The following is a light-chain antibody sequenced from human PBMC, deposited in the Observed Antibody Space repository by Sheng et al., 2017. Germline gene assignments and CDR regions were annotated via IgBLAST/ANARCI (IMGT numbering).Light chain of an antibody. CDR2: GAS. V-gene: IGKV3-20*01. CDR3: QQYGSSPRT. CDR1: QSVSSSY. Sequence: EIVLTQSPGTLSLSPGERATLSCRASQSVSSSYLAWYQQKPGQAPRLLIYGASSRATGIPDRFSGSGSGTDFTLTINRLEPEDFAVYYCQQYGSSPRTFGQRDQG. J-gene: IGKJ1*01.